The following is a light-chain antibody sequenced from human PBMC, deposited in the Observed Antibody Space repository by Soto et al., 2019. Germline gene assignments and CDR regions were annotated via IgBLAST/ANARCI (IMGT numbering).Light chain of an antibody. CDR2: DAS. Sequence: IGLTQSPATLSLSPGERATLSCRASQPVSNFLAWYQQKPGQSPRLLIYDASNRATGIPARFSGSGSGTDFTLTISSLEPEDFAVYYCQQRDNWPPVTFGGGTKVDIK. CDR3: QQRDNWPPVT. V-gene: IGKV3-11*01. J-gene: IGKJ4*01. CDR1: QPVSNF.